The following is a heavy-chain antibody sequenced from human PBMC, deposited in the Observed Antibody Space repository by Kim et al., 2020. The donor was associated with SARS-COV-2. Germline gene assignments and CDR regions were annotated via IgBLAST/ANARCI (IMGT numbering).Heavy chain of an antibody. CDR2: IYYSGST. Sequence: SETLSLTCTVSGGSISSSSYYWGWIRQPPGKGLEWIGSIYYSGSTYYNPSLKSRVTISVDTSKNQFSLKLSSVTAADTAVYYCARQGFNGDHPYSYYWGQGTLVTVSS. CDR1: GGSISSSSYY. CDR3: ARQGFNGDHPYSYY. V-gene: IGHV4-39*01. D-gene: IGHD4-17*01. J-gene: IGHJ4*02.